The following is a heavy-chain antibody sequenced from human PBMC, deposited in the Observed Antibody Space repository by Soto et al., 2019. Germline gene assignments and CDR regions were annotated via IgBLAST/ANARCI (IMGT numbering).Heavy chain of an antibody. CDR2: TTYDGGIK. D-gene: IGHD1-1*01. Sequence: GGSLELSCPPSGFSFSSYGMEWVRLAPGKGLEWVAATTYDGGIKHYVDSVKGRFTISRDNSKNTLYLQMNSLRVEDTATYYCAGALENPYFYYGLNVWGQGTTVTVSS. CDR3: AGALENPYFYYGLNV. V-gene: IGHV3-30*03. CDR1: GFSFSSYG. J-gene: IGHJ6*02.